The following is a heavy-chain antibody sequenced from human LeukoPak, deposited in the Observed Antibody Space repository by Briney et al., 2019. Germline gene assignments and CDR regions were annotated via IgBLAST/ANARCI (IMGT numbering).Heavy chain of an antibody. D-gene: IGHD5-18*01. CDR3: ARDPGYNYGYDY. CDR2: ISGSGGST. Sequence: GGSLRLSCAASGFTFSSYAMSWVRQAPGKGLEWVSAISGSGGSTYYADSVKGRFTISRDNSKITLYLQMNSLRAEDTAVYYCARDPGYNYGYDYWGQGTLVTVSS. CDR1: GFTFSSYA. J-gene: IGHJ4*02. V-gene: IGHV3-23*01.